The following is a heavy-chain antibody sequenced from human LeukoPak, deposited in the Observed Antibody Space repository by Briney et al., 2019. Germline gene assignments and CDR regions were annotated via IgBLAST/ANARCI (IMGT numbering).Heavy chain of an antibody. CDR2: INHSGST. Sequence: SKTLSLTCAVYGGSFSGYYWSWIRQPPGKGLEWIGEINHSGSTNYNPSLKSRVTISVDTSKNQFSLKLSSVTAADTAVYYCARSHRSDWGSFDYWGQGTLVTVSS. CDR1: GGSFSGYY. V-gene: IGHV4-34*01. J-gene: IGHJ4*02. D-gene: IGHD7-27*01. CDR3: ARSHRSDWGSFDY.